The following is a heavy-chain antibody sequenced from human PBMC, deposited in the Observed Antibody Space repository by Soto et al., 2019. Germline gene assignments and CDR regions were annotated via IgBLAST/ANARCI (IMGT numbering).Heavy chain of an antibody. V-gene: IGHV3-23*01. J-gene: IGHJ4*02. D-gene: IGHD2-21*01. CDR3: ARRAGDGNFEY. Sequence: GGSLRLSCAASGFTFSNYAMNWVRQAPGKGLEWVSFISGSGDSTYYADSVKGRFTIFRDNANNILYLHINSLRVEDTAVYYCARRAGDGNFEYWGRGTLVTVSS. CDR1: GFTFSNYA. CDR2: ISGSGDST.